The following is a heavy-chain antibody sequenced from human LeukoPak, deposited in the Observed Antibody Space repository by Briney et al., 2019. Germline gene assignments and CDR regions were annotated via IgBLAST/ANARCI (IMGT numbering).Heavy chain of an antibody. CDR2: INHSGST. CDR3: ARANWNDPWYFDY. V-gene: IGHV4-34*01. Sequence: SETLSLTCAVYGGSFSGYYWSWIRQPPGKGLEWIGEINHSGSTNYNPSLKSRVTISVDTSKNQFSLKVSSVTAADTAVYYCARANWNDPWYFDYWGQGTLVTVSS. CDR1: GGSFSGYY. D-gene: IGHD1-1*01. J-gene: IGHJ4*02.